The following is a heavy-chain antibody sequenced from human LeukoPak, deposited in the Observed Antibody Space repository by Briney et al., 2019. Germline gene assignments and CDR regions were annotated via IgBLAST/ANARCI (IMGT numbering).Heavy chain of an antibody. J-gene: IGHJ5*02. CDR3: GRGGIERDWFDP. V-gene: IGHV1-2*02. CDR2: IHPRSGET. CDR1: GYSFTAFY. D-gene: IGHD2/OR15-2a*01. Sequence: ASVNVSCKASGYSFTAFYIHWVRQAPGQGLECMGWIHPRSGETNYAYKFRGRVNMTRDASISTTYMDLGSLGSDDTAVYYCGRGGIERDWFDPWGQGALVTVSS.